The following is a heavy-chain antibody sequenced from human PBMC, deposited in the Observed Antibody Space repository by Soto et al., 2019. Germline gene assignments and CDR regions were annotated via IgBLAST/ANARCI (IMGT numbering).Heavy chain of an antibody. Sequence: QVQLVESGGGLVKPGGSLRLSCVGSGFTFSDDYIMWIRQAPGKGLEWVSYISGTGSTTYYTDSVKGRFTISRDNAKNTLYLQMSNLGDEDTAVYYCARRGSAYNWFDPWGQGTLVTVSS. D-gene: IGHD2-15*01. CDR1: GFTFSDDY. J-gene: IGHJ5*02. CDR3: ARRGSAYNWFDP. CDR2: ISGTGSTT. V-gene: IGHV3-11*01.